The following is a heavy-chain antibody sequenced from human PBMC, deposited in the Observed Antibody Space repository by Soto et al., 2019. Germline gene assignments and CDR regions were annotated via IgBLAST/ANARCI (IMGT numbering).Heavy chain of an antibody. CDR3: ARGPAYSSSWYGQGN. J-gene: IGHJ4*02. CDR2: INHSGST. CDR1: GGSFSGYY. D-gene: IGHD6-13*01. Sequence: QVQLQQWGAGLLKPSETLSLTCAVYGGSFSGYYWSWIRQPPGKGLEWIGEINHSGSTNYNPSLKSRVIISVDTSKNQFSLKLSSVTAADTAVYYCARGPAYSSSWYGQGNWGQGTLVTVSS. V-gene: IGHV4-34*01.